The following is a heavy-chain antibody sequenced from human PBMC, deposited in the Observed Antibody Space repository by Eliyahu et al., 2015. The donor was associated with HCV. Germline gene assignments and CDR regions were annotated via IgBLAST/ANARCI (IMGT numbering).Heavy chain of an antibody. CDR2: ISSSSSYI. CDR3: ARANDFWSGYPFGYYYGMDV. CDR1: GFTFSPYS. J-gene: IGHJ6*02. V-gene: IGHV3-21*01. Sequence: EVQLVESGGGLVKPGGSLRLSCAASGFTFSPYSXXWVRQAPGKGLEWVSSISSSSSYIYYADSVKGRFTISRNNAKNSLYLQMNSLRAEDTAVYYCARANDFWSGYPFGYYYGMDVWGQGTTVTVSS. D-gene: IGHD3-3*01.